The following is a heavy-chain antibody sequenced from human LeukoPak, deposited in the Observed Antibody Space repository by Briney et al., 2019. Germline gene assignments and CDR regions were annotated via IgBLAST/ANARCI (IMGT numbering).Heavy chain of an antibody. CDR2: IYYSGSA. CDR3: ARNSDYGDPFDY. J-gene: IGHJ4*02. V-gene: IGHV4-59*01. D-gene: IGHD4-17*01. Sequence: MTSETLSLTCTASGGSIRSYYWNWIRQPPAKALEWIGYIYYSGSANYNPSLKSRVTISLDTSKNQFSLTLSSVTAADTAVYYCARNSDYGDPFDYWGQGTLVTVSS. CDR1: GGSIRSYY.